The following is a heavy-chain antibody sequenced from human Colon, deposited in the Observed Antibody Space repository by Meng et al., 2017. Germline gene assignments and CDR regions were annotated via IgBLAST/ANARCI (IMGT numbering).Heavy chain of an antibody. CDR2: VYHRGDT. J-gene: IGHJ4*02. D-gene: IGHD1-1*01. V-gene: IGHV4-4*02. CDR1: GDSISSDIW. Sequence: QVRLKESGPGPVKPSGTLSLTCTVSGDSISSDIWWSWVRQPPGKGLEWIGEVYHRGDTNYNPSLKSRVVISVDRSKNQFSLNLSSVTAADTAVYYCGRDQGRQLINHWGQGTLVTVSS. CDR3: GRDQGRQLINH.